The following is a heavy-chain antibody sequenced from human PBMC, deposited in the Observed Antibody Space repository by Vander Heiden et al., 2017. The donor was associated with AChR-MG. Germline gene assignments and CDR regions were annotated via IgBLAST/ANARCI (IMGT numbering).Heavy chain of an antibody. Sequence: EVQLVESGGGLVQPGGSLRLSCAASGFTVSSNYMSWVRQAPGKGLEWVSVIYSGGSTYYADSVKGRFTSSRDNSKNTLYLQMNSLRAEDTAVYYCATESGWELIGYGMDVWGQGTTVTVSS. CDR1: GFTVSSNY. CDR2: IYSGGST. J-gene: IGHJ6*02. V-gene: IGHV3-66*01. D-gene: IGHD1-26*01. CDR3: ATESGWELIGYGMDV.